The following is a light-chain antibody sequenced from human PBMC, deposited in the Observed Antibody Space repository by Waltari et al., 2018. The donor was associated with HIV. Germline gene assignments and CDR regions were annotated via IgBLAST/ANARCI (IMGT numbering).Light chain of an antibody. CDR1: SSHIASYY. Sequence: QSVLTQPPSASGTPGQRVTISCSGSSSHIASYYVSWYQQPPRTAPKLLIYRNNQRPSGVPDRFSGSKSGTSASLAISGLRSEDEADYYCAAWADSLSAVVFGGGTKLTVL. CDR2: RNN. V-gene: IGLV1-47*01. J-gene: IGLJ2*01. CDR3: AAWADSLSAVV.